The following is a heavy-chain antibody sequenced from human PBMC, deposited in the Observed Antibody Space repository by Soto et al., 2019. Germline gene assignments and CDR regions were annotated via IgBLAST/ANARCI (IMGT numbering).Heavy chain of an antibody. CDR1: GGTFSSYT. CDR2: IIPILGIA. CDR3: ATAPDSSGYYSVDY. D-gene: IGHD3-22*01. J-gene: IGHJ4*02. V-gene: IGHV1-69*02. Sequence: ASVKVSCKASGGTFSSYTISWVRQAPGQGLEWMGRIIPILGIANYAQKFQGRVTITADKSTSTAYMELSSLRSEDTAVYYCATAPDSSGYYSVDYWGQGTLVTVPQ.